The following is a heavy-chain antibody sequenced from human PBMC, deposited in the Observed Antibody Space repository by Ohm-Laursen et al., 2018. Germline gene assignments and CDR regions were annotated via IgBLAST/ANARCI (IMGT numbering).Heavy chain of an antibody. CDR1: GFILGDYG. V-gene: IGHV3-NL1*01. CDR2: TSGGSGNT. D-gene: IGHD2-15*01. Sequence: SLRLSCAASGFILGDYGMHWVRQAPGKGLEWVAVTSGGSGNTYYADSVKGRFTISRDNSKNTVYLQMSNLRAEDTAIYYCARDRSCTGGSCFGYFDYWGQGTLVTVSS. J-gene: IGHJ4*02. CDR3: ARDRSCTGGSCFGYFDY.